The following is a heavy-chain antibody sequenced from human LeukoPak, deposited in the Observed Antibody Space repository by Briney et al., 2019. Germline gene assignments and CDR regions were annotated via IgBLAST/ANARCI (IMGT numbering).Heavy chain of an antibody. CDR1: GFTFGDYA. Sequence: GESLKISCTASGFTFGDYAMSWVRQAPGKGLEWVGFFRSKAYGGTTEYAASVKGRFTISRDDSKSIAYLQMNSLKTEDTAVYYCTRKAGGLYWYFDLWGRGTLVTVSS. V-gene: IGHV3-49*04. J-gene: IGHJ2*01. CDR2: FRSKAYGGTT. D-gene: IGHD6-19*01. CDR3: TRKAGGLYWYFDL.